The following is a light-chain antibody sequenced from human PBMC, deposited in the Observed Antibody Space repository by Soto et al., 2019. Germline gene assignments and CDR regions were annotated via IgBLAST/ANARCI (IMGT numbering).Light chain of an antibody. Sequence: DIQMTQSPSTLSASVGDRVTITCRASQSISGSLAWYQQKPGKAPRLLIYEASILKSGVPSRFSGSGSGTDSTLTISRQQPDDFASYYRQQYNCYCTFGQGTKVEIK. J-gene: IGKJ1*01. V-gene: IGKV1-5*03. CDR2: EAS. CDR1: QSISGS. CDR3: QQYNCYCT.